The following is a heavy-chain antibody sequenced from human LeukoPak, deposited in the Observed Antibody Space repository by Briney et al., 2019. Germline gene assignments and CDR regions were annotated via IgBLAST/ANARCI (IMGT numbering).Heavy chain of an antibody. CDR3: APGGLWGTRLFDY. CDR2: ISGSGGNT. J-gene: IGHJ4*02. V-gene: IGHV3-23*01. CDR1: GFNSSSYA. D-gene: IGHD4/OR15-4a*01. Sequence: GGSLRLSCAASGFNSSSYAMSWIRQAPGKGLEWVSVISGSGGNTYYADSVKGRFTISRDNSKNTLYLQMNSLRAEDTAVYYCAPGGLWGTRLFDYWGQGTLVTVSS.